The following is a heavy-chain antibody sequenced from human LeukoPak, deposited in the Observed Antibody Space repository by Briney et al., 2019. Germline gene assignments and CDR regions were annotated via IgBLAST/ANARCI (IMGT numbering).Heavy chain of an antibody. CDR1: GYTFISYD. CDR3: AKDRQWGSGSYCDLDY. CDR2: MNPNSGNT. D-gene: IGHD1-26*01. Sequence: ASVKVSCKASGYTFISYDINWVRQATGQGLEWMGWMNPNSGNTGYAQKFQGRVTITRNTSISTAYMELSSLRAEDTAVYYCAKDRQWGSGSYCDLDYWGQGTLVTVSS. V-gene: IGHV1-8*03. J-gene: IGHJ4*02.